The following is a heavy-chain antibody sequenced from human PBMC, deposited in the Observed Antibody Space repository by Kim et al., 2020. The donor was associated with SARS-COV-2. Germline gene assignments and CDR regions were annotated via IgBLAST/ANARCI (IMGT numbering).Heavy chain of an antibody. CDR1: GFTFTNAW. CDR3: TTDYTGWEVGATSP. Sequence: GGSLRLSCAASGFTFTNAWMSWVRQAPGKGLEWVGRIKSKSDGGTTDYVVPVKGRFTISRDDSKNMVYLQMNSLKTEDTAVYYCTTDYTGWEVGATSPWGQGTLVTVSS. D-gene: IGHD1-26*01. V-gene: IGHV3-15*01. J-gene: IGHJ5*02. CDR2: IKSKSDGGTT.